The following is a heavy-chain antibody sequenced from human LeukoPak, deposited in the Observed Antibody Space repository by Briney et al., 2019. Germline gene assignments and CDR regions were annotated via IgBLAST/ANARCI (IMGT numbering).Heavy chain of an antibody. Sequence: GGSLRLSCAASGFTFSSYSMKWVRQAPGKGLEWVSSISSSSSYIYYADSVKGPFTISRDNAKNSLYLQMNSLRAEDTAVYYCARAARGYSGYDYVDYWGQGTLVTVSS. CDR1: GFTFSSYS. J-gene: IGHJ4*02. V-gene: IGHV3-21*01. D-gene: IGHD5-12*01. CDR2: ISSSSSYI. CDR3: ARAARGYSGYDYVDY.